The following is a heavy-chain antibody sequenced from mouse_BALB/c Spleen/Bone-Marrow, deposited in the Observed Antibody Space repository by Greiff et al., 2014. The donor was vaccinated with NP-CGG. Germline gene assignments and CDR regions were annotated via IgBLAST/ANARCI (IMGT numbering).Heavy chain of an antibody. CDR3: ARGYGNSAWFAY. D-gene: IGHD2-10*02. CDR2: IAPGSGST. V-gene: IGHV1S41*01. Sequence: DLVKPGASVMLSCKASGYTFTSYWINWIKQRPGQGLEWIGRIAPGSGSTYYNEMFKGKATLTVDTSSSTAYIQLSSLSSEDSAVYFCARGYGNSAWFAYWGQGTLVTVSA. J-gene: IGHJ3*01. CDR1: GYTFTSYW.